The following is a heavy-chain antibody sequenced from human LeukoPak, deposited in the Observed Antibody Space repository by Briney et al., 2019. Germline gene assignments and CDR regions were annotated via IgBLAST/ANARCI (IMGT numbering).Heavy chain of an antibody. V-gene: IGHV3-21*01. D-gene: IGHD3-10*01. CDR2: ISSSSYI. J-gene: IGHJ3*02. CDR3: ARAQYYYGSGTKRGDAFDI. Sequence: PGGSLRLSCAASGFTFSSYSMNWVRQAPGKGLEWVSSISSSSYIYYADSVKGRFTISRDNAKNSLYLQMNSLRAEDTAVYYCARAQYYYGSGTKRGDAFDIWGQGTMVTVSS. CDR1: GFTFSSYS.